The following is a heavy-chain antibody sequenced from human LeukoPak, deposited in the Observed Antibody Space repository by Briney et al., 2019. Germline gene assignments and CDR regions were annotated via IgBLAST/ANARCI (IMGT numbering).Heavy chain of an antibody. J-gene: IGHJ4*02. Sequence: ASVKVSCKASGYTFTSYDISWVRQAPGQGLEWMGWISAYNGNTRYAQNLQGRVTLTTDTSTSTAYMEVRSLRSDDTAVYYCARAQTTGFGESLHYWGQGTLVTVSS. CDR1: GYTFTSYD. CDR3: ARAQTTGFGESLHY. V-gene: IGHV1-18*01. CDR2: ISAYNGNT. D-gene: IGHD3-10*01.